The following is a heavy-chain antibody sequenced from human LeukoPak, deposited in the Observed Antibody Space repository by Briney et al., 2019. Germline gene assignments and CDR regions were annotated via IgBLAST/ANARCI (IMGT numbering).Heavy chain of an antibody. J-gene: IGHJ3*02. V-gene: IGHV4-4*07. CDR1: DDSTNKYH. D-gene: IGHD5-18*01. CDR3: ARVGKRGYSYGVVRSDAFDI. CDR2: VHSGGGT. Sequence: SETLSLTCDVSDDSTNKYHWTWIRQSAGRGLEWIGRVHSGGGTTYNPSLTGRVTMTVETSKNRFSLWLTSATVADMAVYYCARVGKRGYSYGVVRSDAFDIWGQGTMVAVSS.